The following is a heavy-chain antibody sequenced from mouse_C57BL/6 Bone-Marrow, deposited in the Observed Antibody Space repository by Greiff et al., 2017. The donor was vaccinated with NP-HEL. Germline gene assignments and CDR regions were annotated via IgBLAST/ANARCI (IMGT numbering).Heavy chain of an antibody. V-gene: IGHV1-82*01. J-gene: IGHJ2*01. D-gene: IGHD3-2*02. CDR2: IYPGDGDT. CDR3: ARSGYYFDY. Sequence: VQLQQSGPELVKPGASVKISCKASGYAFSSSWMNWVKQRPGKGLEWIGRIYPGDGDTNYNGKFKGKATLTADKSSSTAYMQLSSLTSEDSAVYFCARSGYYFDYWGQGTTLTVSS. CDR1: GYAFSSSW.